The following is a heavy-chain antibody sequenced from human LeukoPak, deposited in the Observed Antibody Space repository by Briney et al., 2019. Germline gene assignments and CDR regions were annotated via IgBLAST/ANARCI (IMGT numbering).Heavy chain of an antibody. CDR1: GGSFSGYY. CDR3: VRGPRKGSESYYSLFDY. Sequence: PSETLSLTCAVYGGSFSGYYWSWIRQPPGKGLEWIGEINHSGSTNYNPSLKSRATISVDTSKNQFSLKLSSVTAADTAVYYCVRGPRKGSESYYSLFDYWGQGTLVTVSS. J-gene: IGHJ4*02. V-gene: IGHV4-34*01. D-gene: IGHD3-10*01. CDR2: INHSGST.